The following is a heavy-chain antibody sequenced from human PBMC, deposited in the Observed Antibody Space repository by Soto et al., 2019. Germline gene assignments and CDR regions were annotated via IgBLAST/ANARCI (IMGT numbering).Heavy chain of an antibody. CDR1: GFTFSSYA. V-gene: IGHV3-30-3*01. Sequence: SLRLSCAASGFTFSSYAMHWVRQAPGKGLEWVAVISYDGSNKYYADSVKGRFTISRDNSKNTLYLQMNSLRAEDTAVYYCAREGGYSYGSWNWCQGNLVTVS. CDR3: AREGGYSYGSWN. CDR2: ISYDGSNK. D-gene: IGHD5-18*01. J-gene: IGHJ1*01.